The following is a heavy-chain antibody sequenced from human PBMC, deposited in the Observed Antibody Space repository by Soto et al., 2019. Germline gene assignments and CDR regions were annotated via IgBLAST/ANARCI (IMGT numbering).Heavy chain of an antibody. CDR1: GYTFTSYG. D-gene: IGHD3-16*01. CDR3: ARDGGLPHYYYYMDV. Sequence: ASAKVSCKASGYTFTSYGISWVRQAPGQGLEWMGWISAYNGNTNYAQKLQGRVTMTTDTSTSTAYMELRSLRSDDTAVYYCARDGGLPHYYYYMDVWGKGTTVTVSS. V-gene: IGHV1-18*01. CDR2: ISAYNGNT. J-gene: IGHJ6*03.